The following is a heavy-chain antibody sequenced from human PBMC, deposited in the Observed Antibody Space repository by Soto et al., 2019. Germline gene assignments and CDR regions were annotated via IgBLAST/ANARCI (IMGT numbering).Heavy chain of an antibody. Sequence: SETLSLTCAVYGGSFSGYYWSWIRQPPGKGLEWIGEINHSGSTNYNPSLESRVTISVDTSKNQFSLKLSSVTAADTAVYYCARVVAFALRFSEYYYYGMDVWGQGTTVTVSS. J-gene: IGHJ6*02. V-gene: IGHV4-34*01. CDR3: ARVVAFALRFSEYYYYGMDV. CDR1: GGSFSGYY. CDR2: INHSGST. D-gene: IGHD3-3*01.